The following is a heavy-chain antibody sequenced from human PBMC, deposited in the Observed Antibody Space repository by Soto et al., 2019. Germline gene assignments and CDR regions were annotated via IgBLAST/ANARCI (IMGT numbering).Heavy chain of an antibody. D-gene: IGHD3-3*01. CDR1: GFTFSSYG. Sequence: QVQLVESGGGVVQPGRSLRLSCAASGFTFSSYGMHWVRQAPGKGLEWVAVIWYDGSNKYYADSVKGRFTISRDNSKNTLYLQMNSLRAEDTAVYYCARDADFLSPGYYYYGMDVWGKGTTVTVSS. CDR2: IWYDGSNK. V-gene: IGHV3-33*01. J-gene: IGHJ6*04. CDR3: ARDADFLSPGYYYYGMDV.